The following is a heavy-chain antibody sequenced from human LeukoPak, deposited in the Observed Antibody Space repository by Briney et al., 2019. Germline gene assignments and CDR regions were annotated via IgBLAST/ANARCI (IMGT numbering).Heavy chain of an antibody. CDR2: IIPIFGTA. CDR1: GGTFSSYA. CDR3: ARDGSPYYYDSSGYYYY. V-gene: IGHV1-69*13. J-gene: IGHJ4*02. D-gene: IGHD3-22*01. Sequence: ASVKVSCKASGGTFSSYAISWVRQAPGQGLEWMGGIIPIFGTANYAQKFQGRVTITADESTSTAYMELSSLRSEDTAVYYCARDGSPYYYDSSGYYYYWGQGTLVTVSS.